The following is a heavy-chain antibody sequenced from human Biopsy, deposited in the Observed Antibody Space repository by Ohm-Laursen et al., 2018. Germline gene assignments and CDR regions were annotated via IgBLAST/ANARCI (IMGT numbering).Heavy chain of an antibody. Sequence: SLRLSCTASGFGVTTYGMHWVRQGPGKGLEWVCVIYSDGTKELYADSVKGRFTISRDNSKNTLYLQMTSLRPEDTAVYYCSKRTNRCRHYIHYYSHYGLDVWGQGTTVTVSS. CDR2: IYSDGTKE. D-gene: IGHD1-1*01. CDR1: GFGVTTYG. CDR3: SKRTNRCRHYIHYYSHYGLDV. J-gene: IGHJ6*02. V-gene: IGHV3-30*18.